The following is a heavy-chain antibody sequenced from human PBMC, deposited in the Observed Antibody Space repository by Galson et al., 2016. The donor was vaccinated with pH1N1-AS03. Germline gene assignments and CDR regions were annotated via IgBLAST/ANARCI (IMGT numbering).Heavy chain of an antibody. CDR3: ARDPRGPCTSATCPTTYYFGMDV. CDR1: GYTFTGFY. D-gene: IGHD2-2*01. J-gene: IGHJ6*02. Sequence: SVKVSCKASGYTFTGFYVHWVRQAPGQGLEWMGWIDPNSGVTNYAQKFQVWVTMTRDTSSTTAYMEVSGLKSDDTAVYYCARDPRGPCTSATCPTTYYFGMDVWGQGTTVIVSS. CDR2: IDPNSGVT. V-gene: IGHV1-2*04.